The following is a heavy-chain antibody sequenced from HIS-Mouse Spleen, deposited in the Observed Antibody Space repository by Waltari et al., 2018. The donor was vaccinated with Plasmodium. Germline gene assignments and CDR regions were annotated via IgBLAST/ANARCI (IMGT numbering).Heavy chain of an antibody. V-gene: IGHV3-33*06. CDR2: IWYDGSNK. D-gene: IGHD3-10*01. CDR3: AKLCYYGSGSYYHDAFDI. J-gene: IGHJ3*02. CDR1: GFTFGTYG. Sequence: QVQLVESGGGVVQPGRSLRLSCAASGFTFGTYGMHWVRQAPGKGLEGVAVIWYDGSNKYYADSVKGRFTISRDNSKNTLYLQMNSLRAEDTAVYYCAKLCYYGSGSYYHDAFDIWGQGTMVTVSS.